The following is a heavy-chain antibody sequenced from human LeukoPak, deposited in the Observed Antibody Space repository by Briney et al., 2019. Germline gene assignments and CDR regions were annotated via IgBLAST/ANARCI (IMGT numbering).Heavy chain of an antibody. D-gene: IGHD3-9*01. CDR2: IYYSGST. J-gene: IGHJ6*02. Sequence: SETLSLTCAVYGGSFSGYYWSWIRQPPGKGLEWIGYIYYSGSTNYNPSLKSRVTISVDTSKNQFSLKLSSVTAADTAVYYCARGGRYFDWRNGMDVWGQGTTVTVSS. CDR1: GGSFSGYY. V-gene: IGHV4-59*01. CDR3: ARGGRYFDWRNGMDV.